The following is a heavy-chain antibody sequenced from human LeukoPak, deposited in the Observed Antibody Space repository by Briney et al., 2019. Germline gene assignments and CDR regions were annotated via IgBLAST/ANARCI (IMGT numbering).Heavy chain of an antibody. CDR2: IYYSGST. Sequence: SETLSLTCTVSGGSISSSSYYWGWIRQPPGKGLEWIGSIYYSGSTYYNPSLKSRVTISVDTSKNQFSLKLSSVTAADTAVYYCARDSSGWYHWFDPWGQGTLVTVSS. CDR1: GGSISSSSYY. J-gene: IGHJ5*02. D-gene: IGHD6-19*01. V-gene: IGHV4-39*07. CDR3: ARDSSGWYHWFDP.